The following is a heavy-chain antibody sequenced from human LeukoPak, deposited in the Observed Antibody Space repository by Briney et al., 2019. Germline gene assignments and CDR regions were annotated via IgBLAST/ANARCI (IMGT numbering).Heavy chain of an antibody. D-gene: IGHD2-15*01. CDR1: GFTFSGYA. J-gene: IGHJ4*01. CDR3: VPGHCSGGSCYERIDY. V-gene: IGHV3-64D*09. Sequence: GGSLRLSCSASGFTFSGYAMHWVRQAPGKGLEYVSAISSNGGSTYYADSVKGRFTISRDNSKNTLYLQMSSLRAEDTAVYYCVPGHCSGGSCYERIDYWGQGTLVTVSS. CDR2: ISSNGGST.